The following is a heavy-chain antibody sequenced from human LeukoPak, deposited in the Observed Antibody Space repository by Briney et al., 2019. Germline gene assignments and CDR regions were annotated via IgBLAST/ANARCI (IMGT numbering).Heavy chain of an antibody. D-gene: IGHD3-10*01. V-gene: IGHV4-34*01. J-gene: IGHJ3*02. CDR2: INHSGST. CDR3: ASQRINDAFDI. Sequence: SETLSLTCAVYGGSFSGYYWSWIRQPPGKGLEWIGEINHSGSTNYNPSLKSRVTISVDTSKNQFSLKLSSVTAADTAVYYCASQRINDAFDIWGQGTMVTVSS. CDR1: GGSFSGYY.